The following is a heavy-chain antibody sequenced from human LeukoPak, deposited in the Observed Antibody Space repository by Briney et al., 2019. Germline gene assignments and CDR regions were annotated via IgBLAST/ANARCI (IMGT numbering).Heavy chain of an antibody. CDR2: ASYDGSEK. CDR3: AKVTTGIAAAGIDC. V-gene: IGHV3-30*18. Sequence: GGSLRLSCAAPGFTFSSYVMHWVPQAPDKGLEWGSAASYDGSEKYYADTVKGRFTISRDNSKNTLYLQMNSLRADDTAVYFCAKVTTGIAAAGIDCWGQGTLVIVSS. D-gene: IGHD6-13*01. CDR1: GFTFSSYV. J-gene: IGHJ4*02.